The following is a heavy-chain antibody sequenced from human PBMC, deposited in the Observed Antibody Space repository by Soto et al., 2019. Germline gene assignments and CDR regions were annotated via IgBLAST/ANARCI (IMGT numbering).Heavy chain of an antibody. D-gene: IGHD3-3*01. J-gene: IGHJ6*02. Sequence: QAQVVQSGDEVKKPGASVKVSCKASGYLFTGYGISWVRQAPGQGLEWMGWISPYNGHTEFAQGLQGRLTLTTDNSTTTAFMELSNLRSDDTALYYCARGGSAYQTRLGFAGTMDVWGQGTTVTVSS. CDR3: ARGGSAYQTRLGFAGTMDV. CDR1: GYLFTGYG. V-gene: IGHV1-18*04. CDR2: ISPYNGHT.